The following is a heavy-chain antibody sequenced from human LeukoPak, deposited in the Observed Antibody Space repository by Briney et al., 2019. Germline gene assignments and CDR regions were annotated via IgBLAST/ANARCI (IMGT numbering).Heavy chain of an antibody. CDR2: INHSGST. CDR1: GGSFSGYY. J-gene: IGHJ4*02. Sequence: TSETLSLTCAVYGGSFSGYYWSWIRQPPGKGLEWIGEINHSGSTNYNPSLKSRVTISVDTSKNQFSLKLSSVTAADTAVYYCAREALIVGATARDYWGQGTLVTVSS. CDR3: AREALIVGATARDY. D-gene: IGHD1-26*01. V-gene: IGHV4-34*01.